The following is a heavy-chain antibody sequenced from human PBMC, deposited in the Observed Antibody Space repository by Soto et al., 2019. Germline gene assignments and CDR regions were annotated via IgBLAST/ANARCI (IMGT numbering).Heavy chain of an antibody. CDR3: AKDLDFGLFDP. CDR2: ISWNSGSI. V-gene: IGHV3-9*01. Sequence: SGGSLRLSCAASGFTFDDYAMHWVRQAPGKGLEWVSGISWNSGSIGYADSVKGRFTISRDNAKNSLYLQMNSLRAEDTALYYCAKDLDFGLFDPWGQGTLVTVSS. D-gene: IGHD3-3*01. J-gene: IGHJ5*02. CDR1: GFTFDDYA.